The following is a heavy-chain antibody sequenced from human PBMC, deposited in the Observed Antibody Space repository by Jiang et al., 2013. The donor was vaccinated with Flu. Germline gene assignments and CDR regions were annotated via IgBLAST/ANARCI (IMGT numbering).Heavy chain of an antibody. CDR3: VKNGAYCLES. CDR1: GASISSGTW. CDR2: VYADGSP. J-gene: IGHJ4*02. V-gene: IGHV4-4*02. Sequence: GPGLVKPSGTLSLTCAVSGASISSGTWWSWVRQPPGKGLEWIGEVYADGSPTYNPSLSSRVTISIDNSKNQFSLRLSSVTAADTAIYYCVKNGAYCLESWGQGTLVTVS. D-gene: IGHD4-17*01.